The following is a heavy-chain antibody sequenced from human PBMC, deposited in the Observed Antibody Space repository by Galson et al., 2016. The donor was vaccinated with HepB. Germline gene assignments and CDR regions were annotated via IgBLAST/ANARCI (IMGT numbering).Heavy chain of an antibody. CDR1: GFTFSSYS. J-gene: IGHJ6*02. CDR3: ARLMTTVTTARDYYYGMDV. CDR2: ITSTSSYI. Sequence: SLRLSCAASGFTFSSYSMNWVRQAPGKGLEWVSSITSTSSYIYYADSVKGRLTISRDNAKNSLYLQVNSLRAEDTAVYYCARLMTTVTTARDYYYGMDVWGQGTAVTVSS. D-gene: IGHD4-17*01. V-gene: IGHV3-21*01.